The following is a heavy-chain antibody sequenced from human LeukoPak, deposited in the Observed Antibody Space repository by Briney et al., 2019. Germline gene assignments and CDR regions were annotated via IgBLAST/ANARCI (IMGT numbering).Heavy chain of an antibody. CDR3: TRDVLQTAMWEFDY. CDR1: GYTFTGYY. CDR2: INPNSGGT. J-gene: IGHJ4*02. D-gene: IGHD5-18*01. V-gene: IGHV1-2*02. Sequence: ASVKVSCKASGYTFTGYYMHWVRQAPGQGLEWMGWINPNSGGTKYAHQFQGRVTMTRDTSISTAYMELSRLRSDDTAVYWCTRDVLQTAMWEFDYWGQGTLVAVSS.